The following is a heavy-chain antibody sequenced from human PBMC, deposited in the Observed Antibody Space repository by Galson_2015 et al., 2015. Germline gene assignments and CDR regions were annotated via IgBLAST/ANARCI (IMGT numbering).Heavy chain of an antibody. D-gene: IGHD2-15*01. Sequence: YLRLSCAVSGFTFSSYWMHWVRQAPGKGLVWVSRINSDGSDTTYADSVKGRFTISRDNAKNTLFLQMNGLRAEDTAVYYCARVRQTDGLLDYWGQGTLVTVSS. V-gene: IGHV3-74*01. J-gene: IGHJ4*02. CDR3: ARVRQTDGLLDY. CDR1: GFTFSSYW. CDR2: INSDGSDT.